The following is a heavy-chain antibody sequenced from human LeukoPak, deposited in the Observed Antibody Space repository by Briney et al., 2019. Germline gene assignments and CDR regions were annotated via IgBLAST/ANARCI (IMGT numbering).Heavy chain of an antibody. CDR2: IYHSGGT. CDR3: ARAGVATWAY. V-gene: IGHV4-38-2*02. Sequence: SDTLSLTCRVSVYSISSGYYWGWIRQSPAKGLEWIGSIYHSGGTYYNPSLESRVTISVDTSKNQFSLKLSSVTAADTALYYCARAGVATWAYWGQGTLVTVSS. J-gene: IGHJ4*02. D-gene: IGHD5-12*01. CDR1: VYSISSGYY.